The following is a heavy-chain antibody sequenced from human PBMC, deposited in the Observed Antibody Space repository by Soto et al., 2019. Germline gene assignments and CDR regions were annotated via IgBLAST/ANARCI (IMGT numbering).Heavy chain of an antibody. Sequence: EVQLVESGGGLVQPGGSLRLSCASSGFPFSAFSMNWVRQAPGKGLEWVAYISSSGSTIYYADSVKGRFTISRDNAKTSLYFQMDSLRDEDTAVYYCAREGGRHCSPSRCYNAFDIWGQGTTVTVSS. D-gene: IGHD2-15*01. CDR1: GFPFSAFS. J-gene: IGHJ3*02. CDR2: ISSSGSTI. CDR3: AREGGRHCSPSRCYNAFDI. V-gene: IGHV3-48*02.